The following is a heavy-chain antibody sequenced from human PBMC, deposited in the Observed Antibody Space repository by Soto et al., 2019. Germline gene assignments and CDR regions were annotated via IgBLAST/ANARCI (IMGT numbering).Heavy chain of an antibody. V-gene: IGHV3-7*04. CDR2: INPDGSGK. J-gene: IGHJ6*04. Sequence: PGGSLRLSCAASGFIFRDSWMSWVRQAPGKGPEWVANINPDGSGKYYMDSVKGRFTISRDNAQNSLYLQMNSLRVDDTAVYYCAGDGYPYAMDVWGKGTTVTVPS. D-gene: IGHD5-18*01. CDR3: AGDGYPYAMDV. CDR1: GFIFRDSW.